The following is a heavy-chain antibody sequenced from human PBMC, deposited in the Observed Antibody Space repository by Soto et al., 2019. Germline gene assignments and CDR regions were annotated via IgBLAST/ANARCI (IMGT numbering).Heavy chain of an antibody. J-gene: IGHJ5*02. CDR1: GFTFSSYA. CDR3: AKHLVVYARGLYNWFDP. Sequence: GGPLRLSCAASGFTFSSYAMSWVRQAPGKGMEWVSAISGSGGSTYYADSVKGRFTISGDNSKNTLYLQMNSLRAEDTAVYYCAKHLVVYARGLYNWFDPWGQGTLVTVSS. V-gene: IGHV3-23*01. CDR2: ISGSGGST. D-gene: IGHD2-8*02.